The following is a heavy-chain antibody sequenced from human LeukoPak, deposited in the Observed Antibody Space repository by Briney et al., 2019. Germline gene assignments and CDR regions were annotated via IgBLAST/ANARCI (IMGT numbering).Heavy chain of an antibody. CDR1: GYTLTELS. V-gene: IGHV1-24*01. D-gene: IGHD1-26*01. CDR3: ATGMLGATFDI. CDR2: FDPEDGET. Sequence: VASVKVSCKVSGYTLTELSMHWVRQAPGKGLEWMGGFDPEDGETIYAQKFQGRVTMTEDTSTDTAYMELRSLRSEDTAVYYCATGMLGATFDIWGQGTMVTVSS. J-gene: IGHJ3*02.